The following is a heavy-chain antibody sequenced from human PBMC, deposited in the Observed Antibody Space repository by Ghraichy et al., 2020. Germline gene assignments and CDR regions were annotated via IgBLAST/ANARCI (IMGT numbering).Heavy chain of an antibody. Sequence: GGSLRLSCAASGFTFSSYSMNWVRQAPGKGLEWVSCISSSSSHIYYADSLKGRFTISRDNAKNSLYLQMNSLRAEDTAVYFCAREFCSGGRCFFGTGGSHFDGWGQGTLVTVSS. V-gene: IGHV3-21*01. CDR2: ISSSSSHI. CDR1: GFTFSSYS. J-gene: IGHJ4*02. CDR3: AREFCSGGRCFFGTGGSHFDG. D-gene: IGHD2-15*01.